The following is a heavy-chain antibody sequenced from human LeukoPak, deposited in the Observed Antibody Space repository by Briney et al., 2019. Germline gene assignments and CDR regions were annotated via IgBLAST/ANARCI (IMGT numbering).Heavy chain of an antibody. Sequence: ASVTVSCKVSGYTLTELSMHWVRQAPGKGLEWMGVFDSEDGETIYAQKFQGRVTMTEDTSTDTAYMELSSLRSEDTAVYYCATDKGVTGTSLLPNYYYYYGMDVGGQGTTVTVSS. V-gene: IGHV1-24*01. CDR1: GYTLTELS. D-gene: IGHD1-7*01. CDR2: FDSEDGET. J-gene: IGHJ6*02. CDR3: ATDKGVTGTSLLPNYYYYYGMDV.